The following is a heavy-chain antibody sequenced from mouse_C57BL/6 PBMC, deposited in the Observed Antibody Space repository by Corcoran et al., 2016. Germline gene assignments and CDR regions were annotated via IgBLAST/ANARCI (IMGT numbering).Heavy chain of an antibody. V-gene: IGHV3-6*01. CDR1: GYSITSGYY. Sequence: DVQLQESGPGLMKPSQSLSLTCSVTGYSITSGYYWNWIRQFPGNKLEWMGYISYDGSNNYNPSLKKRISITRDTSKNQFFLKLNAVTTKDTATYDCAREEAYYGSSHWYFDVWGTGTTVTVSS. D-gene: IGHD1-1*01. CDR2: ISYDGSN. J-gene: IGHJ1*03. CDR3: AREEAYYGSSHWYFDV.